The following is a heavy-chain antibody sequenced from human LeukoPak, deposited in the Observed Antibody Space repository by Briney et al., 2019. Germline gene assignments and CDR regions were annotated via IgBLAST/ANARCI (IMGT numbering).Heavy chain of an antibody. CDR2: ISWNSGSI. D-gene: IGHD6-6*01. Sequence: GGSLRLSCAASGFTFDDYAMHWVRQAPGKGLEWVSGISWNSGSIGYADSVKGRFTISRDNAKNSLYLQMNSLRAEDMALYYCAKDMDGYSSSSGLDAFDIWGQGTMVTVSS. CDR1: GFTFDDYA. J-gene: IGHJ3*02. V-gene: IGHV3-9*03. CDR3: AKDMDGYSSSSGLDAFDI.